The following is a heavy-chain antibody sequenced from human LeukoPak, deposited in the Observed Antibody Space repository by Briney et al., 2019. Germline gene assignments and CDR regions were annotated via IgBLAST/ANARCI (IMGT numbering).Heavy chain of an antibody. CDR1: GYTFTSYD. Sequence: GALVKVSCKASGYTFTSYDINWVRQATGQGLEWMGWMNPNSGNTGYAQKFQGRVTMTRNTSISTAYMELSSLRSEDTAVYYCARSSIVEMAHDYWGQGTLVTVSS. CDR3: ARSSIVEMAHDY. D-gene: IGHD5-24*01. J-gene: IGHJ4*02. V-gene: IGHV1-8*01. CDR2: MNPNSGNT.